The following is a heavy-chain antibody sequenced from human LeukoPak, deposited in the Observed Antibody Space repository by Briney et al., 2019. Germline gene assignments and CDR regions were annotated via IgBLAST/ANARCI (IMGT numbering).Heavy chain of an antibody. CDR2: FYDTVST. CDR3: ARHGAFLPRGFCSSSNCYVAGLQT. V-gene: IGHV4-59*08. CDR1: GGSISSSY. J-gene: IGHJ3*01. Sequence: PSETLSLTCTVSGGSISSSYWSWIRQSPGKGLEWIGYFYDTVSTKYNPSLKRGVSIPTDTSKNPLSLKLNYVTAADTAVYYCARHGAFLPRGFCSSSNCYVAGLQTWGQGMMVSVSS. D-gene: IGHD2-2*01.